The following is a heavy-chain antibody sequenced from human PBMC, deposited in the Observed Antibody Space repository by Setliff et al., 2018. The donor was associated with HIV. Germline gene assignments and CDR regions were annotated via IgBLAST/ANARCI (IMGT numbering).Heavy chain of an antibody. Sequence: ASVKVSCKISGYTLTELSIHWVRQAPGKGLEWMANFDPEDGETFYAQKFQGRLAMAEDTSTDTAYMELSSLRSDDTAMYYCATDPGYSSTWYSESFQHWGQGTVVTVSS. CDR3: ATDPGYSSTWYSESFQH. D-gene: IGHD6-13*01. V-gene: IGHV1-24*01. J-gene: IGHJ1*01. CDR2: FDPEDGET. CDR1: GYTLTELS.